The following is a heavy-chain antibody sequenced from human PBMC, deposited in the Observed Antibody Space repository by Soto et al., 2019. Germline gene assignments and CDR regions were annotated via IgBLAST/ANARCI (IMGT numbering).Heavy chain of an antibody. V-gene: IGHV4-39*01. CDR3: ARGGRGYSGYQYLKAYFDY. CDR2: IYYSGST. D-gene: IGHD5-12*01. Sequence: SETLSLTCTVSSAPVSSSTYTWGWIRQPPGKGLEWIGSIYYSGSTYYNPSLNSRVTVSVDRSKNQFSLKVSSVTAADTAVYYCARGGRGYSGYQYLKAYFDYWGQGTLVTVSS. J-gene: IGHJ4*02. CDR1: SAPVSSSTYT.